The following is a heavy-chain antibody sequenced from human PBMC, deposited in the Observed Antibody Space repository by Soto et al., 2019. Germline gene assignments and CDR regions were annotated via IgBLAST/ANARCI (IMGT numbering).Heavy chain of an antibody. CDR1: GGTFSSYA. CDR2: IIPIFGTA. D-gene: IGHD3-3*01. J-gene: IGHJ4*02. V-gene: IGHV1-69*12. CDR3: ARGSMSLEWFHRPYFDY. Sequence: QVQLVQSGAEVKKPGSSVKVSCKASGGTFSSYAISWVRQAPGQGLEWMGGIIPIFGTANYAQKFQGRVTSTADESTSTAYMELSSLRSEDTAVYYCARGSMSLEWFHRPYFDYWGQGTLVTVSS.